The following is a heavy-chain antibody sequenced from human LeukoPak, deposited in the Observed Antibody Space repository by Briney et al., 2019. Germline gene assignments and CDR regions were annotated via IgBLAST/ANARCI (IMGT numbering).Heavy chain of an antibody. D-gene: IGHD3-22*01. CDR1: GFSFNNFV. CDR2: ISGSGDST. J-gene: IGHJ4*02. CDR3: AKVRSSYYDSSGYSFDY. Sequence: GGSLRLSCAASGFSFNNFVMNWVRQAPGKGLEWVSTISGSGDSTYYADSVKGRFTISRDNSKNTLYLQMNSLRAEDTAVYYCAKVRSSYYDSSGYSFDYWGQGTLVTVSS. V-gene: IGHV3-23*01.